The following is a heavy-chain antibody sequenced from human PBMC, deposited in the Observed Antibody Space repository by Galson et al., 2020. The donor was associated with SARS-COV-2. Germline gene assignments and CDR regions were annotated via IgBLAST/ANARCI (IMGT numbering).Heavy chain of an antibody. D-gene: IGHD2-2*01. CDR2: IVPIFGTV. CDR1: GGTFSNYV. CDR3: ARGGSQCSSSDCRRYYCYYYGMDV. V-gene: IGHV1-69*06. Sequence: SVKVSCKASGGTFSNYVISWVRQAPGQGLEWMGGIVPIFGTVNYAQNFQGKVTITADKSTSTAYMELSSLTSEDTAVYFCARGGSQCSSSDCRRYYCYYYGMDVWGQGTTATVSS. J-gene: IGHJ6*02.